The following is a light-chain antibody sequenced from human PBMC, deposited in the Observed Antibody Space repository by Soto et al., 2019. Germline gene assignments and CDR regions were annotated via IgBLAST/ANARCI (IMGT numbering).Light chain of an antibody. J-gene: IGKJ5*01. Sequence: EILMTQSPATLSLSPGERVTLSCRASQNILSNLAWYQQKPGQAPRLLIYGASTRATGIPARFSGSGSGTDFTLTISSLKPEDFETYYCQQSYSTPSTFGQGTRLEIK. CDR2: GAS. V-gene: IGKV3-15*01. CDR1: QNILSN. CDR3: QQSYSTPST.